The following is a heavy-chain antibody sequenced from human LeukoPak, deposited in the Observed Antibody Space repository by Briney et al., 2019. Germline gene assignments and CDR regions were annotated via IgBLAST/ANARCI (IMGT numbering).Heavy chain of an antibody. Sequence: ASVKVSCEASGYGFTGYFMHWVRQAPGQGLEWMGWINPDRGGTNYAQKFRGRVTLTRDTSIYTAYMELSRLRSDDTAVYYCVRDLFFAAAEREGDDYWGQGTLVTVSS. CDR1: GYGFTGYF. J-gene: IGHJ4*02. CDR3: VRDLFFAAAEREGDDY. V-gene: IGHV1-2*02. CDR2: INPDRGGT. D-gene: IGHD6-13*01.